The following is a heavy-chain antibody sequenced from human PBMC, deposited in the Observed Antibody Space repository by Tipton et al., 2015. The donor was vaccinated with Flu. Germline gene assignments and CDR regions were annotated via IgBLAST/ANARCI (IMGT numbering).Heavy chain of an antibody. CDR3: ARGESGSYPT. V-gene: IGHV4-34*01. CDR2: INHSGST. Sequence: TLSLTCAVYGGSFSGYYWSWIRQPPGKGLEWIGEINHSGSTNHNPSLKSRVTISVGTSKNQFSLKLSSVTAADTAVYYCARGESGSYPTWGQGTLVTVSS. CDR1: GGSFSGYY. D-gene: IGHD1-26*01. J-gene: IGHJ5*02.